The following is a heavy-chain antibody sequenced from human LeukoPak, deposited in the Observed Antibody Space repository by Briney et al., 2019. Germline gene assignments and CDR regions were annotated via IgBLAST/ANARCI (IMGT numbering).Heavy chain of an antibody. V-gene: IGHV4-39*01. CDR3: ASYGSGSYYNNWFDP. D-gene: IGHD3-10*01. J-gene: IGHJ5*02. Sequence: SETLSLTCTVSGGSISSSSYYLGWIRQPPGKGLEWIGSIYYSGSTYYNPSLKSRVNISVDTSKTPFSLKLSSVTAADTAVYYCASYGSGSYYNNWFDPWGQGTLVTVSS. CDR2: IYYSGST. CDR1: GGSISSSSYY.